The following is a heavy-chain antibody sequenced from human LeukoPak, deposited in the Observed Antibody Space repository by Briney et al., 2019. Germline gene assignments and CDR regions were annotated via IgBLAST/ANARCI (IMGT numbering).Heavy chain of an antibody. V-gene: IGHV3-23*01. CDR3: AKDRGTMVRGFIFLDY. D-gene: IGHD3-10*01. Sequence: PGGSLRLSCAASGFTFSSYAMSWVRQAPGKGLEWVSAISGSGGSTYYADSVKGRFTISRDNSKNTLYLQMNSLRAEDTAVYYCAKDRGTMVRGFIFLDYWGQGTLVTVSS. CDR1: GFTFSSYA. J-gene: IGHJ4*02. CDR2: ISGSGGST.